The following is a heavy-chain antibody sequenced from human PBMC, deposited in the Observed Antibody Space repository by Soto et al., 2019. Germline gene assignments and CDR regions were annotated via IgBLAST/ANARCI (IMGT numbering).Heavy chain of an antibody. J-gene: IGHJ4*02. CDR1: GFTFSSYA. CDR2: ISGSGGST. Sequence: EVQLLESGGGLVQPGGSLRLSCAASGFTFSSYAMSWVRQAAGKGLEWVSAISGSGGSTYYADSVKGRFTISRDNSKNTLYLQMDSLRAEDTAVYYCAKNGGLIAARPGFDYWGQGTLVTVSS. CDR3: AKNGGLIAARPGFDY. D-gene: IGHD6-6*01. V-gene: IGHV3-23*01.